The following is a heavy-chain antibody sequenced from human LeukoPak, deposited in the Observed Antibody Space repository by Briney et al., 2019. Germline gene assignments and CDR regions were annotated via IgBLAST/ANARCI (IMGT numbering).Heavy chain of an antibody. CDR1: GGTFSSYA. Sequence: ASVKVSCKASGGTFSSYAISWVRQAPGQRLEWMGWINAGNGNTKYSQKFQGRVTITRDTSASTAYMELSSLRSEDTAVYYCARHYLDYWGQGTLVTVSS. CDR3: ARHYLDY. CDR2: INAGNGNT. V-gene: IGHV1-3*01. J-gene: IGHJ4*02.